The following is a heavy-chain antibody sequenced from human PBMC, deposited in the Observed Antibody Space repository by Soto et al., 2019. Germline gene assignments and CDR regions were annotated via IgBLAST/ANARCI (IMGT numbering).Heavy chain of an antibody. Sequence: SVKVSCKASGGTFSSYAISWVRQAPGQGLERMGGIIPIFGTANYAQKFQGRVTITADESTSTAYMELSSLRSEDTAVYYCARRNYYDSIGYNRGDAFDIWGQGTMVTVSS. V-gene: IGHV1-69*13. CDR1: GGTFSSYA. J-gene: IGHJ3*02. D-gene: IGHD3-22*01. CDR3: ARRNYYDSIGYNRGDAFDI. CDR2: IIPIFGTA.